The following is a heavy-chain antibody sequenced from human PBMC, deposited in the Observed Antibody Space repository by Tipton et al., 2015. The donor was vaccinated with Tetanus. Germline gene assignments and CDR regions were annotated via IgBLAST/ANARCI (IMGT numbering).Heavy chain of an antibody. CDR2: VYHNGNT. V-gene: IGHV4-61*01. J-gene: IGHJ4*02. Sequence: TLSLTCSVSGASVSRSSHYWTWIRQPPGKEPEWVGYVYHNGNTNYHPSLKGRLTISVDTSNNQFSLNLKPVITADTAIYYCARANNDYPKKGPFDYWGQGILVTVSS. CDR1: GASVSRSSHY. CDR3: ARANNDYPKKGPFDY. D-gene: IGHD5-12*01.